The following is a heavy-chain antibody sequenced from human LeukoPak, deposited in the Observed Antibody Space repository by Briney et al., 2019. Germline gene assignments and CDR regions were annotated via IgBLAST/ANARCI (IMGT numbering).Heavy chain of an antibody. Sequence: PSETLSLTCAVYGGSFSGYYWSWIRQPPGKGLEWIGEINHSGSTNYNPSLKSRVTISVDTSKNQFPLKLSSVTAADTAVYYCARGDIVVGATSFDYWGQGTLVTVSS. CDR2: INHSGST. D-gene: IGHD1-26*01. CDR1: GGSFSGYY. J-gene: IGHJ4*02. CDR3: ARGDIVVGATSFDY. V-gene: IGHV4-34*01.